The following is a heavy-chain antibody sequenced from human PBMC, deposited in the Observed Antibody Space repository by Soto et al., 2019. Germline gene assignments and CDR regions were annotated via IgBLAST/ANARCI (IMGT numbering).Heavy chain of an antibody. CDR2: ISGSGDRT. D-gene: IGHD5-12*01. Sequence: EVQKLESGGGLVQPGGSLRLSCAASGLTFSAYPMSWVRQAPGKGLEWVSSISGSGDRTYYADSVKGRFTISRDNSKNTLYLQMNSLRLEDAAVYFCPFGWGGGHEGYWGQGTLVTVSS. V-gene: IGHV3-23*01. J-gene: IGHJ4*02. CDR1: GLTFSAYP. CDR3: PFGWGGGHEGY.